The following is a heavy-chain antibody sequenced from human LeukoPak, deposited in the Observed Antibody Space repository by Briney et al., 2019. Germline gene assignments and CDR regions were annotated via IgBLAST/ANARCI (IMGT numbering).Heavy chain of an antibody. CDR3: ARRGKGLGYYMDV. Sequence: ASVKVSCKASGYTFTSYDIKWVRQATGQGLEWMGRMNPNSGNTDYAQKFQGRVTMTRNTSISTAYMELSSLTSEDTAMYYCARRGKGLGYYMDVWGKGTTVTISS. CDR2: MNPNSGNT. CDR1: GYTFTSYD. J-gene: IGHJ6*03. V-gene: IGHV1-8*01. D-gene: IGHD3-16*01.